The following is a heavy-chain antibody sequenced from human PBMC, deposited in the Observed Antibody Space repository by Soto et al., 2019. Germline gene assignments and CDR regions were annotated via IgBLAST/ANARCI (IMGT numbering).Heavy chain of an antibody. CDR3: ARDRRYSKYCVGDCGLYFDY. CDR1: GYTFTGYG. J-gene: IGHJ4*02. CDR2: ISPYNGNT. Sequence: QVQLVQSGAEVKRPGASVKVSCKASGYTFTGYGISWVRQAPGQGLEGMGWISPYNGNTDSAQNLQGRVTMTSDTSTSTDYMDLRSPRADETAVYYCARDRRYSKYCVGDCGLYFDYWGQGTLVTVSS. V-gene: IGHV1-18*04. D-gene: IGHD2-21*02.